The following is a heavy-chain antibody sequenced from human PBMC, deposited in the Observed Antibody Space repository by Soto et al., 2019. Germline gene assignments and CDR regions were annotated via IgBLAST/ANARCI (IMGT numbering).Heavy chain of an antibody. D-gene: IGHD5-18*01. V-gene: IGHV1-46*01. J-gene: IGHJ6*02. CDR3: ARDAGDTAMVYYYGMDV. CDR2: INPSGGST. Sequence: ASVKVSCKASGYTFTSYYMHWVRQAPGQGLEWMGIINPSGGSTSYAQKFQGRVTMTRDASTSTVYMELSSLRSEDTAVYYCARDAGDTAMVYYYGMDVWGQGTTVTVSS. CDR1: GYTFTSYY.